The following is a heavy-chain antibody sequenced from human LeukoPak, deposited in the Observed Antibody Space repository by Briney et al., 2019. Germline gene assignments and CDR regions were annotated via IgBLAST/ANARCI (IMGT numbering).Heavy chain of an antibody. CDR3: AEDKTVAGTGAFDI. CDR1: GFTFDDYA. V-gene: IGHV3-9*01. D-gene: IGHD6-19*01. Sequence: GRSLRLSCAASGFTFDDYAMHWVRRAPGKGLEWVSGISWNSGSIGYADSVKGRFTISRDNAKNSLYLQMNSLRAEDTALYYCAEDKTVAGTGAFDIWGQGTMVTVSS. J-gene: IGHJ3*02. CDR2: ISWNSGSI.